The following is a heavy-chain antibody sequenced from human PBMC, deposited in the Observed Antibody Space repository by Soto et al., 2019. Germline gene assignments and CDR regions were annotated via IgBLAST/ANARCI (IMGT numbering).Heavy chain of an antibody. V-gene: IGHV6-1*01. D-gene: IGHD5-12*01. Sequence: PSQTLSLTCAISGDSVSSNSAAWNWIRQSPSRGLEWLGRTYYRSKWYNDYAVSVKSRITINPDTSKNQFSLQLNSVTPEDTAVYYCAREDIVDTTGGYDAFDIWGQGTMVTVS. J-gene: IGHJ3*02. CDR1: GDSVSSNSAA. CDR3: AREDIVDTTGGYDAFDI. CDR2: TYYRSKWYN.